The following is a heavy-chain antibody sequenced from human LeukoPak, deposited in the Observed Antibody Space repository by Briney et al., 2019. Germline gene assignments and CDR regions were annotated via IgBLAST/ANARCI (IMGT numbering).Heavy chain of an antibody. CDR1: GFTFSNYG. J-gene: IGHJ4*02. CDR3: ARGPRRYSSSWYGY. Sequence: PGGSLRLSCAASGFTFSNYGMHWVRQTPGKGLEWIGEINHSGSTNYNPSLKSRVTISVDTSKNQFSLKLSSVTAADTAVYYCARGPRRYSSSWYGYWGQGTLVTVSS. V-gene: IGHV4-34*01. D-gene: IGHD6-13*01. CDR2: INHSGST.